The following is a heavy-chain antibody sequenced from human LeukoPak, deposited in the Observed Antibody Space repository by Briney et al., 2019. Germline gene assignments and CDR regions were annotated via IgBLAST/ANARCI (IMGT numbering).Heavy chain of an antibody. Sequence: GGSLRLTCAASGFTFSSYGMHWVRQAPGKGLEWVAFIRYDGSNKYYADSVKGRFTISRDNSKNTLYLQMNSLRAEDTAVYYCARGRIARLPYFDYWGQGTLVTVSS. J-gene: IGHJ4*02. V-gene: IGHV3-30*02. D-gene: IGHD5-18*01. CDR2: IRYDGSNK. CDR1: GFTFSSYG. CDR3: ARGRIARLPYFDY.